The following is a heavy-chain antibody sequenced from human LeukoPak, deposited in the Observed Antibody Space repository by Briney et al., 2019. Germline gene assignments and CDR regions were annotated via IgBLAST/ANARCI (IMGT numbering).Heavy chain of an antibody. V-gene: IGHV3-33*01. CDR2: IWYDGSNK. J-gene: IGHJ4*02. CDR3: ARDYADYVGYFFFDY. CDR1: GFTFSSYG. D-gene: IGHD4-17*01. Sequence: PGGSLRLSCAASGFTFSSYGMHWVRQAPGKGLEWVAVIWYDGSNKYYADSVKGRFTISRDNSQNTLYLQMNSLRAEDTAVYYCARDYADYVGYFFFDYWGQGTLVTVSS.